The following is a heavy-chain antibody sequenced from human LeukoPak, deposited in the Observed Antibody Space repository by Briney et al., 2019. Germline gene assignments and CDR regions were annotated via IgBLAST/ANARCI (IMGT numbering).Heavy chain of an antibody. CDR1: GFTFSSYE. J-gene: IGHJ5*02. D-gene: IGHD4-23*01. CDR2: ISSSGSTI. V-gene: IGHV3-48*03. Sequence: GGSLRLSCAASGFTFSSYEMNWVRQAPGKGLEWVSYISSSGSTIYYADSVKGRFTISRDNAKNSLYLQMNSLRAEDTAVYYCARGDYGGNSDWFDPWGQGTLVTVSS. CDR3: ARGDYGGNSDWFDP.